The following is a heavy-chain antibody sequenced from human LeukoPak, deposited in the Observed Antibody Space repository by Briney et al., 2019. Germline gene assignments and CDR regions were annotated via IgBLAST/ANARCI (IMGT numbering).Heavy chain of an antibody. Sequence: QTGGSLRLSCAASGLTFSRYWMHWVRQAPGEGLVWVSRIKTDGTYTSNADSVKGRFTISRDNAKSTLYLHMNSLRVEDTAVYYCVADLGDYADFWGQGTLVTVSS. CDR1: GLTFSRYW. V-gene: IGHV3-74*01. J-gene: IGHJ4*02. CDR2: IKTDGTYT. CDR3: VADLGDYADF.